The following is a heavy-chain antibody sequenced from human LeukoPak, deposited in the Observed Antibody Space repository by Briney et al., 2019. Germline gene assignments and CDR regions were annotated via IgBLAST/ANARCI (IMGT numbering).Heavy chain of an antibody. Sequence: GGSLRLSCAASGLTFSNYAMSWVRQAPGKGLEWVSVIGGSGGHTYYADSVKGRFTISRDNSKNTLYLQMNRLRAEDTAVYYCAKASGYCTSSSCLQFDSWGQGTLVTVSS. J-gene: IGHJ4*02. V-gene: IGHV3-23*01. CDR1: GLTFSNYA. D-gene: IGHD2-2*01. CDR3: AKASGYCTSSSCLQFDS. CDR2: IGGSGGHT.